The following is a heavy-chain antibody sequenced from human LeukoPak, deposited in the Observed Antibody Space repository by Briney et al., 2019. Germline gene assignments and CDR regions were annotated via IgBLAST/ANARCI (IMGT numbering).Heavy chain of an antibody. CDR3: ARVGGSSWYEVGWFDP. CDR1: GYTFTGYY. J-gene: IGHJ5*02. Sequence: GASVKVSCKASGYTFTGYYMHWVRQAPGQGLEWMGWINPNSGGTNFAQNFQGRVTMTRDTSISTAYMELSRLRSDDTAVYYCARVGGSSWYEVGWFDPWGQGTLVTVSS. V-gene: IGHV1-2*02. D-gene: IGHD6-13*01. CDR2: INPNSGGT.